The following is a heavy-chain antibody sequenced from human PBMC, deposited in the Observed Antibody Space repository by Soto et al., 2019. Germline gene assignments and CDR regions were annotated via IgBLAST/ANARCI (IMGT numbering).Heavy chain of an antibody. CDR2: INAGNDDT. CDR1: GYTFTNYA. Sequence: QVQLVQSGAEVKRPGASVKVSCKASGYTFTNYAMHWVRQAPGQRLEWMGWINAGNDDTKYSQKFQGRVTITRDTSANTAYMELSILRSEDTAVYYCARDVPPAHNWFDPWGQGTLVTVSS. CDR3: ARDVPPAHNWFDP. J-gene: IGHJ5*02. V-gene: IGHV1-3*01.